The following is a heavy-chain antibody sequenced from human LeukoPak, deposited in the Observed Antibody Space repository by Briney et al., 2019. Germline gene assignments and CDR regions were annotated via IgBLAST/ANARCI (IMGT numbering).Heavy chain of an antibody. CDR2: IYHSGST. CDR3: ARIYSSSWFLNWFDP. D-gene: IGHD6-13*01. V-gene: IGHV4-38-2*02. Sequence: SETLSLTCTVSGYSISSGYFWGWIRQPPGKGLECIGTIYHSGSTYYNPPLKSRVIISVDTSKNQFSLKLNSVTAADTAVYYCARIYSSSWFLNWFDPWGQGTLVTVSS. J-gene: IGHJ5*02. CDR1: GYSISSGYF.